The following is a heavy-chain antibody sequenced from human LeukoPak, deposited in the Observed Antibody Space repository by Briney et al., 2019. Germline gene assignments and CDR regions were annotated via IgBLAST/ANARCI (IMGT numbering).Heavy chain of an antibody. J-gene: IGHJ4*02. CDR1: GFTFSSYA. Sequence: GGSLRLSCAASGFTFSSYATSWVRQAPGKGLEWVSAISGSGGSTYYADSVKGRLTISRDSSKNTLYLQMNSLRAEDTAVYYCAKNPGRITIFGVVKSQYYFDYWGQGTLVTVSS. V-gene: IGHV3-23*01. CDR2: ISGSGGST. CDR3: AKNPGRITIFGVVKSQYYFDY. D-gene: IGHD3-3*01.